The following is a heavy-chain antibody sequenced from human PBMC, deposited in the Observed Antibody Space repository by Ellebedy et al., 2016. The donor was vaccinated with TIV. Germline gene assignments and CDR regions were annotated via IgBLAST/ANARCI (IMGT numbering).Heavy chain of an antibody. V-gene: IGHV3-13*04. CDR1: GFTFSNYD. Sequence: GGSLRLXXAASGFTFSNYDMHWVRQGPGKGLEWVSAIDKAVDAFYAGSVKGRFTIARENAESSLYLQMDNLRADDLAVYYCARESLGWKLQPLDYWGQGTLVTVSS. D-gene: IGHD3-16*02. J-gene: IGHJ4*02. CDR3: ARESLGWKLQPLDY. CDR2: IDKAVDA.